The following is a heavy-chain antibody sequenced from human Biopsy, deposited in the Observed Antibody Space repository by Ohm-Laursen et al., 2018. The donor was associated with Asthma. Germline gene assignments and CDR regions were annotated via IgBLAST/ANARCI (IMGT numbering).Heavy chain of an antibody. D-gene: IGHD3-22*01. Sequence: SLRLSCAASGFTLSDYYMTWIRQAPGKGLEWVSYIDKSSNSIYYGDSVKGRFTISRDNAKNLLYLQMNSLRAYDTAVYFCARLAYYDRSGTHYFDHWGQGNLVTVSS. CDR1: GFTLSDYY. J-gene: IGHJ4*02. CDR3: ARLAYYDRSGTHYFDH. CDR2: IDKSSNSI. V-gene: IGHV3-11*01.